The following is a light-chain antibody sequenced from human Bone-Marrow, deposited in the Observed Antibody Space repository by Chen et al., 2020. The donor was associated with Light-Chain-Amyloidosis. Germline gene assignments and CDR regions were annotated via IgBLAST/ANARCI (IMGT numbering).Light chain of an antibody. J-gene: IGKJ1*01. CDR3: HQYISTPPT. CDR1: QSIFYSYNNKTY. V-gene: IGKV4-1*01. Sequence: DIVMTQSPDSLAVCLGERATINCRSSQSIFYSYNNKTYLAWYQQEPGQPPKMLSYWASTRESGVPDRFRGGVSETDFPRTISRLQSEDVAVYYWHQYISTPPTFGQGTKVEVK. CDR2: WAS.